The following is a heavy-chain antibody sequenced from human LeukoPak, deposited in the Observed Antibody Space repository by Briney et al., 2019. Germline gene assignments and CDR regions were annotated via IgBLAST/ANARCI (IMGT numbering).Heavy chain of an antibody. CDR1: GFTFSSYE. D-gene: IGHD3-3*01. V-gene: IGHV3-48*03. CDR3: VRIFRRGPTGHAFHM. CDR2: ISSSAATI. Sequence: GGSLRLSCAASGFTFSSYEMNWVRQAPGKGLEWLSCISSSAATIYYADSVEGRLTLSRDKAENSPYLQMNSLRAEDSAVYYCVRIFRRGPTGHAFHMGPQGT. J-gene: IGHJ3*02.